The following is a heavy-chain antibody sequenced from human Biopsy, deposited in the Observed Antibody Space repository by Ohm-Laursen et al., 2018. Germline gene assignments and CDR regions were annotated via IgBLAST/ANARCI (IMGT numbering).Heavy chain of an antibody. CDR3: AGRPWPNAFDI. Sequence: SETLSLTCAVYGGSFNGYFWSWIRQPPGKGLEWIGDITQSGSTNYSPSLKSRVTISVDTAKKQFSLSLRSVTAADTAVYYCAGRPWPNAFDIWGQGTMVTVSS. D-gene: IGHD5-12*01. CDR1: GGSFNGYF. V-gene: IGHV4-34*01. CDR2: ITQSGST. J-gene: IGHJ3*02.